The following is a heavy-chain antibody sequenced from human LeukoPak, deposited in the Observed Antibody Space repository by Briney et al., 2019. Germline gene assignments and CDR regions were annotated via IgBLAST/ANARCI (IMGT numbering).Heavy chain of an antibody. CDR2: IYHNGNT. V-gene: IGHV4-4*02. Sequence: SGTLSLTCAVSGGSISTNNWWGWVRQPPGKGLEWIGEIYHNGNTNYSPSLKSRLTISVDKSKNQFSLNLSSVTAADTAVYYCARGPSVAAHLDYWGQGTLVTVTS. CDR1: GGSISTNNW. J-gene: IGHJ4*02. CDR3: ARGPSVAAHLDY. D-gene: IGHD5-12*01.